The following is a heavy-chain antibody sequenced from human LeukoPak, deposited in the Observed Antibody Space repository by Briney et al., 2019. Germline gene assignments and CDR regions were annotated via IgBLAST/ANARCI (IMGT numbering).Heavy chain of an antibody. Sequence: GASVKVSCKASGYTFTSYGFSWVRQAPGQGLEWMGWISAYNGNTNYAQKLQGRVTMTTDTSTSTAYMELSRLRSDDTAVYYCARFPRTTGTTDLYGMDVWGQGTTVTVSS. D-gene: IGHD1-1*01. CDR2: ISAYNGNT. CDR3: ARFPRTTGTTDLYGMDV. V-gene: IGHV1-18*01. J-gene: IGHJ6*02. CDR1: GYTFTSYG.